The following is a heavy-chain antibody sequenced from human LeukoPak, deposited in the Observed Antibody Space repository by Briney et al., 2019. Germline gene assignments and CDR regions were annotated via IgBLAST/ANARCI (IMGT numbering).Heavy chain of an antibody. CDR3: STGGGVLRFL. CDR2: IKSKKDGEVT. J-gene: IGHJ4*02. CDR1: GFTFSSYA. V-gene: IGHV3-15*01. D-gene: IGHD3-3*01. Sequence: GGSLRLSCAASGFTFSSYAMSWVRQAPGKGLEWVGRIKSKKDGEVTDYAAPVKGRFIISRDDSKDTLYLQMNSLKTEDTAVYYCSTGGGVLRFLGGQGTLVTVSS.